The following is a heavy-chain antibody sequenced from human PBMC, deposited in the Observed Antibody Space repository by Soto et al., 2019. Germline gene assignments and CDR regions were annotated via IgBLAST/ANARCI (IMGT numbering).Heavy chain of an antibody. D-gene: IGHD2-2*01. Sequence: QVQLVQSGAEVKKPGSSVKVSCKASGGTFSSYAISWVRQAPGQGLEWMGGIIPISGTANYAQKFQGRVTMTADESTSTDYMELSSLRSKDTAVYYWARSQGSSTSLEIYYYYYYGMDVWGQGTTVTVSS. CDR3: ARSQGSSTSLEIYYYYYYGMDV. CDR1: GGTFSSYA. CDR2: IIPISGTA. J-gene: IGHJ6*02. V-gene: IGHV1-69*01.